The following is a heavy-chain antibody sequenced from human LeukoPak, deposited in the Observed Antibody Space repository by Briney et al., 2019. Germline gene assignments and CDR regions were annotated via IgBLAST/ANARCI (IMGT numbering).Heavy chain of an antibody. D-gene: IGHD3-16*01. CDR2: ISAYNGNT. Sequence: GASVKVSCKASGYTFTSYDINWVRQAPGQGLECMGWISAYNGNTNYAQRFQGRVTMTTDTSTSTAYMELRSLRSDDTAVYYCARVRDYGGIGEDYWGQGTLVTVSS. J-gene: IGHJ4*02. CDR1: GYTFTSYD. V-gene: IGHV1-18*01. CDR3: ARVRDYGGIGEDY.